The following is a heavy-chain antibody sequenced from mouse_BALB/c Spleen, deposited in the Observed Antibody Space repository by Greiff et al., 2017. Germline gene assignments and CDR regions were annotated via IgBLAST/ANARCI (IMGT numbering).Heavy chain of an antibody. J-gene: IGHJ3*01. CDR1: GFNIKDYY. CDR2: IDPENGNT. Sequence: VQLKESGAELVRPGALVKLSCKASGFNIKDYYMHWVKQRPEQGLEWIGWIDPENGNTIYDPKFQGKASITADTSSNTAYLQLSSLTSEDTAVYYCARGNGNYGWFAYWGQGTLVTVSA. V-gene: IGHV14-1*02. CDR3: ARGNGNYGWFAY. D-gene: IGHD2-1*01.